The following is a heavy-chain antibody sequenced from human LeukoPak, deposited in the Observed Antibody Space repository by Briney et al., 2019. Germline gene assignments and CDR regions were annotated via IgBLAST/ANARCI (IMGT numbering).Heavy chain of an antibody. V-gene: IGHV4-34*01. Sequence: PSETLSLTCAVYGGSFSDFYCTWIRQPPGKGLEWIGEINHSGNTKYNPSLKSRVTILLDTSKNQFSLKVRSVTDADTAVYYCATTRGVITLDGYHYYIDVWGKGTTVTVSS. CDR1: GGSFSDFY. CDR3: ATTRGVITLDGYHYYIDV. J-gene: IGHJ6*03. D-gene: IGHD3-10*01. CDR2: INHSGNT.